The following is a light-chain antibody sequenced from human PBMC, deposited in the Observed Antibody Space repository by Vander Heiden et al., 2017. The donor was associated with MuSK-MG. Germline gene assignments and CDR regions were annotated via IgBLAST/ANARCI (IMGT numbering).Light chain of an antibody. J-gene: IGKJ1*01. CDR3: QQENSSPRT. CDR1: QSINSW. CDR2: KAS. Sequence: IQMTHSPSTLSASVGDRVTITCRASQSINSWLAWYQQKPGKAPNLLIYKASSLDSGVPSRFSGSGSGTEFTLTISSLQPDDFATYYCQQENSSPRTLGQGTKVEIK. V-gene: IGKV1-5*03.